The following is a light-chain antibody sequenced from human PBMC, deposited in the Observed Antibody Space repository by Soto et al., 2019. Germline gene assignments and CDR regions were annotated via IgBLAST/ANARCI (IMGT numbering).Light chain of an antibody. CDR3: CSLTTSHTYV. CDR1: TSDVGGYIS. V-gene: IGLV2-14*01. J-gene: IGLJ1*01. Sequence: QSVLTQPASVSGSPGQSVTISCTGTTSDVGGYISVSWYQQHPGKAPKLMIYEVSNRPSGVSNRYSGSKSGNSASLTISGLQADDEADYYCCSLTTSHTYVFGSGTKVTVL. CDR2: EVS.